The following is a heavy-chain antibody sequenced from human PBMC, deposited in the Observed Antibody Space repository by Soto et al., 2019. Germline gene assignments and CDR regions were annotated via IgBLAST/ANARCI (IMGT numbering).Heavy chain of an antibody. CDR2: INPDNGNT. V-gene: IGHV1-3*01. Sequence: ASVKVSCKASGYTFARYTMNWVRQAPGQRLEWMGWINPDNGNTKSSQKFQDRVIITRDTSASTAYMDLSSLRSEDTAVYYCARGIATGQLDPWGQGTLVTVSS. D-gene: IGHD2-15*01. CDR3: ARGIATGQLDP. CDR1: GYTFARYT. J-gene: IGHJ5*02.